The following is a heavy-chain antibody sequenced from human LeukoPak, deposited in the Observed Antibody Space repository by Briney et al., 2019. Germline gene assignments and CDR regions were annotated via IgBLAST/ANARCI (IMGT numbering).Heavy chain of an antibody. CDR1: GGTFSSYA. CDR2: IIPIFGTA. J-gene: IGHJ3*02. CDR3: ARSGYKDHDAFDI. D-gene: IGHD3-3*01. V-gene: IGHV1-69*05. Sequence: SVKVSCKASGGTFSSYAISWVRQAPGQGLEWMGGIIPIFGTANYAQKFQGRVTITTDESTSTAYMGLSSLRSEDTAVYYCARSGYKDHDAFDIWGQGTMVTVSS.